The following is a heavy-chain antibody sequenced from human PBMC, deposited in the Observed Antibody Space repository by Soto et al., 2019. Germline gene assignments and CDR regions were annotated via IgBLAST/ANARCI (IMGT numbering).Heavy chain of an antibody. V-gene: IGHV1-18*01. CDR3: ARDEAWFGDPWWFDP. CDR1: GYTFTXYG. J-gene: IGHJ5*02. Sequence: ASVKVSCKASGYTFTXYGISWVRQAPGQGLEWMGWISAYNGNTNYAQKLQGRVTMTTDTSTSTAYMELRSLRSDDTAVYYCARDEAWFGDPWWFDPWGQGTLLTVSS. CDR2: ISAYNGNT. D-gene: IGHD3-10*01.